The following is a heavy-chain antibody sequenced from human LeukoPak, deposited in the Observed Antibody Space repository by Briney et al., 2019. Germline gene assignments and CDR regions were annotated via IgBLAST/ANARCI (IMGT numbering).Heavy chain of an antibody. CDR2: ITQDGSEN. Sequence: PGGSLRHSCAASGFTFSSYWMSWVRQAPGKGLEWVAYITQDGSENYYVDSVKGRFTISRDSAKNSLYLQMNSLRAEDTAVYYCARANYFLDYWGQGTLVTVSS. CDR3: ARANYFLDY. CDR1: GFTFSSYW. V-gene: IGHV3-7*01. J-gene: IGHJ4*02. D-gene: IGHD3-10*01.